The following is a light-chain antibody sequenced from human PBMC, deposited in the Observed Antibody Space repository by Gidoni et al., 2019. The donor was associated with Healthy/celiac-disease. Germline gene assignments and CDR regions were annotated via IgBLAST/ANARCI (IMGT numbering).Light chain of an antibody. CDR3: QTWGTGIVV. CDR1: SGHSSYA. J-gene: IGLJ2*01. V-gene: IGLV4-69*01. CDR2: LNSDGSH. Sequence: QLVLTQSPSASASRGASVTLTCTLSSGHSSYAIAWHQQQPETGPRYLMTLNSDGSHSKGDGIPDRFSGSSSGAERYLTISSLQSEDEADYYCQTWGTGIVVFGGGTKLTVL.